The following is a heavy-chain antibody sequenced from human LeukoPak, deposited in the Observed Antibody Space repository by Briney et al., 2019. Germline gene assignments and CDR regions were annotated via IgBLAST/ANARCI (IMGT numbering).Heavy chain of an antibody. CDR1: GFTFSSYA. J-gene: IGHJ4*02. V-gene: IGHV3-23*01. CDR3: AKDRVVRGVIITEPNLFFDY. Sequence: GGSLRLSCAASGFTFSSYAMSWVRQAPGEGLEWVSAISGSGGSTYYADSVKGRFTISRDNSKNTLYLQMNSLRAQDTAVYYCAKDRVVRGVIITEPNLFFDYWGQGTLVTVSS. D-gene: IGHD3-10*01. CDR2: ISGSGGST.